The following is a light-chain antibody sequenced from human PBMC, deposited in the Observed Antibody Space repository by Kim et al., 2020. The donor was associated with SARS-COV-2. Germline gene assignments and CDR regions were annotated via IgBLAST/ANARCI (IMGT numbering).Light chain of an antibody. CDR2: GAS. CDR1: QGVSSK. Sequence: SPGERAALACRASQGVSSKLAWYQQKLRQAPRLLIYGASTRATGIPVRFSGSGSGTEFTLTISSLQSEDIAVYYCQQYNNWPPLTFGGGTKVDIK. J-gene: IGKJ4*01. V-gene: IGKV3-15*01. CDR3: QQYNNWPPLT.